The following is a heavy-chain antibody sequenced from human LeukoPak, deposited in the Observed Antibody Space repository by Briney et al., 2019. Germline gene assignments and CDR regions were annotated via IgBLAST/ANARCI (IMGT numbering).Heavy chain of an antibody. D-gene: IGHD6-19*01. CDR3: ARGPRVGSGWYGDY. J-gene: IGHJ4*02. Sequence: PSETLSLTCSVSGYSISNGYYWGWIRQPPGKGLEWIASIHHSASTYYNPSLMSRVTISIDTSKNQFSLKLSSVTAADTAVYYCARGPRVGSGWYGDYWGQGTLVTVSS. CDR1: GYSISNGYY. V-gene: IGHV4-38-2*02. CDR2: IHHSAST.